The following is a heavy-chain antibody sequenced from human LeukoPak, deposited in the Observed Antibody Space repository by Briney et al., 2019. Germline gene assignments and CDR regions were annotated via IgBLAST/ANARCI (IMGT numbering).Heavy chain of an antibody. D-gene: IGHD3-3*01. Sequence: ASVNVSCKASRYTFTNYGISWVRQAPGQGLEWMVWISAYNGNTNYAQKLQGRVTMTTDTSTSTAYMELRSLRSDDTAVCYCARDGDYDFWSGFSFYYYGMDVWGQGTTVTVS. CDR1: RYTFTNYG. V-gene: IGHV1-18*01. CDR2: ISAYNGNT. CDR3: ARDGDYDFWSGFSFYYYGMDV. J-gene: IGHJ6*02.